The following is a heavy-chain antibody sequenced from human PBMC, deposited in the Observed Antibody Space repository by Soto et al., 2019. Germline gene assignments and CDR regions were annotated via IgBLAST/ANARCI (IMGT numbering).Heavy chain of an antibody. V-gene: IGHV3-23*01. Sequence: EVQLLESGGGLVQPGGSLRLSCAASGLTFSSYAMNWVRQAPGKGLEWVSAISGSGGSTYYADSVKGRFTISRDNSKNSLYLQMNTLRAEDTAVYFCAKSPSVVLVPSTLGGNNWFAPWGQGTLVTVSS. CDR3: AKSPSVVLVPSTLGGNNWFAP. CDR2: ISGSGGST. CDR1: GLTFSSYA. D-gene: IGHD2-15*01. J-gene: IGHJ5*02.